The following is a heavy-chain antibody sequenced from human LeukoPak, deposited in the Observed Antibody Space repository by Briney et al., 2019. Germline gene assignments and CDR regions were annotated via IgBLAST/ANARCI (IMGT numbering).Heavy chain of an antibody. CDR3: ARSIGGNKGYYFDY. Sequence: GASVKVSCKASGGTFSSYAISWVRQAPGQGLEWMGRIIPILGIANHAQKFQGRVTITADKSTSTAYMELSSLRSEDTAVYYCARSIGGNKGYYFDYWGQGTLVTVSS. D-gene: IGHD4-23*01. J-gene: IGHJ4*02. CDR1: GGTFSSYA. V-gene: IGHV1-69*04. CDR2: IIPILGIA.